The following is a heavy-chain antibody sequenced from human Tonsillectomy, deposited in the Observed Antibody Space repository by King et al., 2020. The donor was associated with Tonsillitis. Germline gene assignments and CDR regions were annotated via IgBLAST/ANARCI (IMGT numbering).Heavy chain of an antibody. CDR1: GGSFSPYY. V-gene: IGHV4-34*01. CDR3: ASSSYLWEGMERFYLHGVAV. D-gene: IGHD3-3*01. CDR2: VHQSGGT. Sequence: VQLQQWGAGLLKPSETLSLTCGVSGGSFSPYYWTWIRQSPGKGLEWIGDVHQSGGTHFNPSLKSRVALSVDTPNNQFSLKLTSVTAADMAVYYCASSSYLWEGMERFYLHGVAVWGPRNTV. J-gene: IGHJ6*01.